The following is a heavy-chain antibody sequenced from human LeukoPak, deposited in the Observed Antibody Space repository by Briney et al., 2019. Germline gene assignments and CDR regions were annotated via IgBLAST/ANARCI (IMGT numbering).Heavy chain of an antibody. Sequence: PPSETLSLTCAVYGGSFSGYYWSWVRQAPGKGLEWVANIKQDGSEKYYVDSVKGRFTISRDNAKNSLYLQMNSLRAEDTAVYYCARGLSSFDRFDPWGQGTLVTVSS. CDR1: GGSFSGYY. D-gene: IGHD3-16*01. J-gene: IGHJ5*02. CDR3: ARGLSSFDRFDP. V-gene: IGHV3-7*01. CDR2: IKQDGSEK.